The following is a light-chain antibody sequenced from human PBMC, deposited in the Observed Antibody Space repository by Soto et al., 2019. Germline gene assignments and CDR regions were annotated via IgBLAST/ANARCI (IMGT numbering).Light chain of an antibody. CDR2: SSN. Sequence: QSALTQPPSVSGTPGQRVTISCSGSSSNVGSNTVNWYQQLPGTAPKLLIYSSNQRPSGVPDRFSGSKSGTSASLAISGLQSEDEADYYCAARDDTLNGAVFGGGTKVTVL. J-gene: IGLJ3*02. CDR1: SSNVGSNT. V-gene: IGLV1-44*01. CDR3: AARDDTLNGAV.